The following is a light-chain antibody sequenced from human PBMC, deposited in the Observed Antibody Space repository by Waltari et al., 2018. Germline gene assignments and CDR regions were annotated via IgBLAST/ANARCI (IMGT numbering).Light chain of an antibody. CDR3: CSFAHRSTYV. Sequence: QSALTQPASVSGSPGQSITISCTGTNTDVGSHDLVSWYQQHPGKAPKLIIYDVNKRPSGFPKRFSGPKSGNTASLTMSGLQAEDEADYYCCSFAHRSTYVFGTGTKVTVL. V-gene: IGLV2-23*02. CDR1: NTDVGSHDL. CDR2: DVN. J-gene: IGLJ1*01.